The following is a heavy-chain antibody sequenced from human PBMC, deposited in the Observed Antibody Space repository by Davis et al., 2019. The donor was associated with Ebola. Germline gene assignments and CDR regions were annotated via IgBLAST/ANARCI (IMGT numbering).Heavy chain of an antibody. V-gene: IGHV7-4-1*02. CDR2: INTNTGNP. Sequence: ASVKVSCKASGYTFTSYAMNWVRQAPGQGLEWLGWINTNTGNPTYAQGFTGRFVFSLDTSVNTAYLQISSLKAEDTAVYYCAREGNLRDYVPFDHWGQGTLVTVSS. D-gene: IGHD4-17*01. CDR3: AREGNLRDYVPFDH. J-gene: IGHJ4*02. CDR1: GYTFTSYA.